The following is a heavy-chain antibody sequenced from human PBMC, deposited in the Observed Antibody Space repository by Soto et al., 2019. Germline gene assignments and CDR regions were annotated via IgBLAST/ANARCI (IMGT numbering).Heavy chain of an antibody. Sequence: PSETLSLTCTVSGGSISSSFYYWGWIRQPPGKGLEWIGTIYYSGTTYSNPSHKSRVTISADTSKNQLSLRLSSVTAADTAVYYCARQCSGGSCYSRDFYYGMDVWGQGTTVTVSS. V-gene: IGHV4-39*01. CDR2: IYYSGTT. CDR1: GGSISSSFYY. D-gene: IGHD2-15*01. J-gene: IGHJ6*02. CDR3: ARQCSGGSCYSRDFYYGMDV.